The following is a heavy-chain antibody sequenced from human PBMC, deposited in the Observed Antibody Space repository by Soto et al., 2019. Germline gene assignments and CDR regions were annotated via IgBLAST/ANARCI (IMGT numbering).Heavy chain of an antibody. CDR1: GGSMSSSNW. V-gene: IGHV4-4*02. CDR3: ARSEATVLDY. CDR2: AHLSGRT. Sequence: QVQLQESGPGLVKPLGTLSLNCTVSGGSMSSSNWWNWVRQPPGKGLEWIGEAHLSGRTNYNPSLHSRVTISVDTSKNQFSLKLRSVTAADTAVYYCARSEATVLDYWGQGTLVTVSS. J-gene: IGHJ4*02. D-gene: IGHD4-17*01.